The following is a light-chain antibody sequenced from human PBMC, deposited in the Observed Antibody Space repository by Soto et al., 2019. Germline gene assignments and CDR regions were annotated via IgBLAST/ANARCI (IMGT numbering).Light chain of an antibody. CDR1: SSDVGGYNC. V-gene: IGLV2-8*01. CDR3: SSYAGSDSFV. Sequence: QSALTQPPSASGSPGQSVTISCTGTSSDVGGYNCVSWFQQHQGKAPKLMIYEVSKRPSGVPDRFSGSKSGNMASLTVSGLQAEDEADYYCSSYAGSDSFVFGTGTKVTVL. J-gene: IGLJ1*01. CDR2: EVS.